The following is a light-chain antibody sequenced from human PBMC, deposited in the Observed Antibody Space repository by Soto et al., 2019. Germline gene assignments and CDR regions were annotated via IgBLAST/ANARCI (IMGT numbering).Light chain of an antibody. Sequence: EIVMTQSPATLSVSPGERATLSCRASQSVTSNLAWYQQKPGQAPRLLIYGASTRATGIPARFSGSGSGTEFTLTISRLQSEDFAVYYCLQYNNWPFTFGPGTKVDIK. CDR2: GAS. V-gene: IGKV3-15*01. J-gene: IGKJ3*01. CDR1: QSVTSN. CDR3: LQYNNWPFT.